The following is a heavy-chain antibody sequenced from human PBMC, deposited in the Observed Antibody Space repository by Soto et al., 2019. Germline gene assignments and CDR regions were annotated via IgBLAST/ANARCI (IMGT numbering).Heavy chain of an antibody. CDR1: GFTFDDYA. D-gene: IGHD5-12*01. J-gene: IGHJ5*02. CDR2: ISWNSGSI. CDR3: AKDRSGYDYPTWLDP. V-gene: IGHV3-9*01. Sequence: PGGSLRLSCAASGFTFDDYAMHWVRQAPGKGLEWVSGISWNSGSIAYADSVKGRFTISRDNAKNSLYLQMNSLRPEDTALYYCAKDRSGYDYPTWLDPWGQGT.